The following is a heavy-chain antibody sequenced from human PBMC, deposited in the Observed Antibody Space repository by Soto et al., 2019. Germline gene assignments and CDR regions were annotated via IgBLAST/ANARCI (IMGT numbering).Heavy chain of an antibody. J-gene: IGHJ4*02. CDR2: IYYTGST. Sequence: PSETLSLTCTVSGVSVSSDDYYWSWIRQPPGKGLEWIGYIYYTGSTTYNPSLKSRVTISLDTSRNHFSLSLSSVTAADTAVFYCAREYSNSPEAFDFWGRGTLVTVSS. D-gene: IGHD6-6*01. V-gene: IGHV4-61*03. CDR3: AREYSNSPEAFDF. CDR1: GVSVSSDDYY.